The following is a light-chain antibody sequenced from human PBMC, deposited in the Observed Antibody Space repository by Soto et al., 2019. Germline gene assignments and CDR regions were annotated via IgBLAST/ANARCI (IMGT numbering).Light chain of an antibody. J-gene: IGKJ1*01. CDR1: QYINTR. CDR2: QTS. Sequence: EIVLTQSPATLSSFPGDRVTLSCRASQYINTRLAWYQHRPGQAPRLLIYQTSLRAAGIPARFSASGSGTDFTLTISSLQPEDFATYYCQQANSYPWTFGQGTKVEIE. V-gene: IGKV3-11*01. CDR3: QQANSYPWT.